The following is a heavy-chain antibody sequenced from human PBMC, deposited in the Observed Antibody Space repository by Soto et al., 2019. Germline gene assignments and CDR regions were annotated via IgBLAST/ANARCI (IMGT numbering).Heavy chain of an antibody. CDR1: GFTFSSYG. CDR3: ARELLTGGGFDY. J-gene: IGHJ4*02. CDR2: IWYDGSNK. V-gene: IGHV3-33*01. Sequence: QVQLVESGGGVVQPGRSLRLSCAASGFTFSSYGMHWVRQAPGKGLEWVAVIWYDGSNKYYADSVKGRFTISRDNSKNTLYLQMNSVRAEDTSVYYCARELLTGGGFDYWVQGTLVTVSS. D-gene: IGHD3-10*01.